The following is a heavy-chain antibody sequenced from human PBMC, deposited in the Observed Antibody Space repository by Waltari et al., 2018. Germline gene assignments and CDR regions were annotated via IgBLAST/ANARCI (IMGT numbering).Heavy chain of an antibody. CDR2: VHHSGTT. Sequence: QVQLQESGQGLVKPSGTLSLTCAVSGDSVSGNDWWSWVRQSPEKGLEWIGQVHHSGTTHYNPSIQSRVTISVDSPKNHFSLTLKSVTAADTAVYYCAGDRAIGLFFDYWGRGTLVTVSS. D-gene: IGHD2-2*01. V-gene: IGHV4-4*02. CDR3: AGDRAIGLFFDY. CDR1: GDSVSGNDW. J-gene: IGHJ4*02.